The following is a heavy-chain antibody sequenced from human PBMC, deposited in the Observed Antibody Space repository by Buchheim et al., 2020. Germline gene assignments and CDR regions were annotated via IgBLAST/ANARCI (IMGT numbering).Heavy chain of an antibody. V-gene: IGHV3-74*01. J-gene: IGHJ6*02. Sequence: EVQLVESGGGLVQPGGSLRLSCAASGFTFSSYWMHWVRQAPGKGLVWVSRINSDGSSTSYADSVKGRFTISRDNAKNTLYLQMNSLRAEDTAVYYCVRGDFTPSGYYLKYYYYYGMDVWGQGTT. CDR2: INSDGSST. CDR3: VRGDFTPSGYYLKYYYYYGMDV. D-gene: IGHD3-22*01. CDR1: GFTFSSYW.